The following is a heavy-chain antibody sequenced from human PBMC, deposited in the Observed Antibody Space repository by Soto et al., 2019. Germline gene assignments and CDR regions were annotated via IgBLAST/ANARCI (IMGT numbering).Heavy chain of an antibody. CDR2: VTGSSGTT. Sequence: EVQLLESGGDLVQPGGSLRLSCAASGFTFSNYAMSWVRQAPGKGLEWVSTVTGSSGTTYYADSVKGRFTISRDNSKNTLYLQMNSLRVEDTAAYHCATARGATVTTWYFDIWGRGTLVTVSS. CDR3: ATARGATVTTWYFDI. D-gene: IGHD4-17*01. J-gene: IGHJ2*01. V-gene: IGHV3-23*01. CDR1: GFTFSNYA.